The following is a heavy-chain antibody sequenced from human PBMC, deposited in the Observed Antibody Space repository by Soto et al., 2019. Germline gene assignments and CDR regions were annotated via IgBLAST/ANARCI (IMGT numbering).Heavy chain of an antibody. Sequence: GGSLRLSCAASGFIFSNYVMSWVRQAPGKGRDRPPSNSDCGGTGYYVPSGKGPFTSSRDNSTKTLHLQTNSLRAEDTAIYYCAKRPKALLTLDYWGQGTLVTVSS. J-gene: IGHJ4*02. CDR3: AKRPKALLTLDY. D-gene: IGHD1-26*01. V-gene: IGHV3-23*01. CDR1: GFIFSNYV. CDR2: NSDCGGTG.